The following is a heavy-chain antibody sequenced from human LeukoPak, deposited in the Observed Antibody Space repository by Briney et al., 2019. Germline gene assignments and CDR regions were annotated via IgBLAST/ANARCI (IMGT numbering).Heavy chain of an antibody. D-gene: IGHD2-21*01. J-gene: IGHJ5*02. CDR3: ATAIILCGVFDP. Sequence: ASVKVSCKVSGYTLTELSMHWVRQAPGKGLEWMGGFDPEDGETIYAQKFQGRVTMTEDTSTDTAYMELSSLRSEDTAVYYCATAIILCGVFDPWGQGTLVTVSS. CDR2: FDPEDGET. V-gene: IGHV1-24*01. CDR1: GYTLTELS.